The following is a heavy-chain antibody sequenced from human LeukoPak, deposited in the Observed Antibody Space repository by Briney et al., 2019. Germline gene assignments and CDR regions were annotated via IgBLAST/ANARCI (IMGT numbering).Heavy chain of an antibody. Sequence: SETLSLTCTVSGGFISSSSYYWGWIRQPPGKGLEWIGSIYYSGSTYYNPSLKSRVTISVDTSKNQFSLKLSSVTAADTAVYYCARAPYGEKGWFDPWGQGTLVTVSS. J-gene: IGHJ5*02. CDR3: ARAPYGEKGWFDP. CDR2: IYYSGST. V-gene: IGHV4-39*01. CDR1: GGFISSSSYY. D-gene: IGHD4-17*01.